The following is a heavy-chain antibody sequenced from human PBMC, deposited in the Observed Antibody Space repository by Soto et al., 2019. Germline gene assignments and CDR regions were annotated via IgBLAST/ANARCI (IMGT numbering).Heavy chain of an antibody. V-gene: IGHV4-59*12. Sequence: PSETLSLTCTVSGGSIRSYYWSWIRQPPGKGLEWIGYIYDSGSTYYNPSLKSRLTISIDRSKNQFSLKLRSVTAADTAVYYCARGGYRGNDYWGLGTLVTVSS. D-gene: IGHD2-15*01. CDR2: IYDSGST. J-gene: IGHJ4*02. CDR3: ARGGYRGNDY. CDR1: GGSIRSYY.